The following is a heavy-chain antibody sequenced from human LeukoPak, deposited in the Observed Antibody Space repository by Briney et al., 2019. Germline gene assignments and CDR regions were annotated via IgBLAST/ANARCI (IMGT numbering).Heavy chain of an antibody. CDR1: GYSFTSYY. V-gene: IGHV1-46*01. CDR3: ARAQGYGGNTGPFDY. Sequence: ASVKVSCKASGYSFTSYYMHWVRQAPGQGLEWMGIINPSGGSTGYAQKFQGRVTMTSDTSTSTVYMDLSSLRSEDTAVYYCARAQGYGGNTGPFDYWGQGTLVTVSS. D-gene: IGHD4-23*01. J-gene: IGHJ4*02. CDR2: INPSGGST.